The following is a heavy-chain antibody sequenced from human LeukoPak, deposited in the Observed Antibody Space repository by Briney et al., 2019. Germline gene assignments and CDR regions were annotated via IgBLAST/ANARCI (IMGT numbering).Heavy chain of an antibody. Sequence: PGGSLRLSCAASGFTVSSNYMSWVRQAPGKGLEWVSVIYSGGSTYYADSVKGRFTISRDNSKNTLYLQMNSLRAEDTAVYYCARSTTVTYYFDYWGQGTLVTVSS. D-gene: IGHD4-17*01. CDR2: IYSGGST. CDR1: GFTVSSNY. V-gene: IGHV3-53*01. CDR3: ARSTTVTYYFDY. J-gene: IGHJ4*02.